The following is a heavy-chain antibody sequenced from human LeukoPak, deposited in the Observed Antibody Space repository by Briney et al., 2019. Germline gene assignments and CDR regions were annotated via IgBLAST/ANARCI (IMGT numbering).Heavy chain of an antibody. CDR3: ARDMYSSGWYYFDY. D-gene: IGHD6-19*01. Sequence: GGSLRLSCAASGFTFSNYGMSWVRQAPGKGLEWVSAISGSGGSTYYADSVKGRFTISRDNSKNTLYLQMNSLRAEDTAVYYCARDMYSSGWYYFDYWGQGTLVTVSS. CDR2: ISGSGGST. V-gene: IGHV3-23*01. CDR1: GFTFSNYG. J-gene: IGHJ4*02.